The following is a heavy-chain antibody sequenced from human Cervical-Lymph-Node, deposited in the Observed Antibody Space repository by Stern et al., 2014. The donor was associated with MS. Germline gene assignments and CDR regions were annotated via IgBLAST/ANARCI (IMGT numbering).Heavy chain of an antibody. J-gene: IGHJ4*02. CDR2: ILPILCIP. CDR3: AGALAAAGYAY. V-gene: IGHV1-69*02. D-gene: IGHD6-25*01. CDR1: GDSFNSYT. Sequence: QVQLVQSGAEVRKPGSSVKVSCSVSGDSFNSYTISWVRQAPGQGLEWLGMILPILCIPNYDQRFQGRVTIIADKSTSTVYMELSGLKFEDTAVYYCAGALAAAGYAYWGQGTLVSVSS.